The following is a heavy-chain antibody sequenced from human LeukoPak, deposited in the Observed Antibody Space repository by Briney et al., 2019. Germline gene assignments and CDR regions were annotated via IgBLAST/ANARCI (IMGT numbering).Heavy chain of an antibody. CDR2: ITPSVDTT. CDR3: VREESGGYFDY. D-gene: IGHD2-8*02. V-gene: IGHV1-46*01. Sequence: ASVKVSCKASGYTFTNYLLHWVRQAPGQGLEWVGGITPSVDTTNYAQKFRDRVTMTRDTSTSTVYMELSSLRSEDTAVYHCVREESGGYFDYWGQGTLVTVSS. CDR1: GYTFTNYL. J-gene: IGHJ4*02.